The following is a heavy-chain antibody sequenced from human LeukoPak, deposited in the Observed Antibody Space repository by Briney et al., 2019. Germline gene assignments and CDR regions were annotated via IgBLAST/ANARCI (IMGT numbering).Heavy chain of an antibody. CDR3: ARIKYSSLRGYARNFDY. Sequence: GESLKISCKGSGYSFTSYWIGWVRQMPGKGLEWMGIIYPGDSDTRYSPSFQGQVTISADKSISTAYLRWSSLKASDTAMYYCARIKYSSLRGYARNFDYWGQGTLVTVSS. CDR2: IYPGDSDT. J-gene: IGHJ4*02. V-gene: IGHV5-51*01. CDR1: GYSFTSYW. D-gene: IGHD6-6*01.